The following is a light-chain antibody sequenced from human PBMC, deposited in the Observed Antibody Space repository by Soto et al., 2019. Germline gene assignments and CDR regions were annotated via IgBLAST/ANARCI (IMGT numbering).Light chain of an antibody. Sequence: EIVLTQSPGTLSLSPGERATLSCRARQSISSSYLAWYQQKPGQAPRLLIYGTSSRATGIPDRFSGNGSGTDFTLTISRLEPEDFAVYYCQQYGGSPPVTFGPETKVDIK. CDR3: QQYGGSPPVT. V-gene: IGKV3-20*01. J-gene: IGKJ3*01. CDR1: QSISSSY. CDR2: GTS.